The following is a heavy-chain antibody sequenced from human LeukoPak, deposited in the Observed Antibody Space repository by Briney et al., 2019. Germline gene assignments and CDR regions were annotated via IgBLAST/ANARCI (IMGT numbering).Heavy chain of an antibody. V-gene: IGHV4-4*07. Sequence: PSETLSLTCTVSGGSISSYYWSWIRQPAGKGLEWIGRIYTSGSTNYNPSLKSRVTMSVDTSKNQFSLKLSSVTAADTAVYYCARGRYNRFSCSSTSCYLDAFDIWGQGTMVTVSS. CDR3: ARGRYNRFSCSSTSCYLDAFDI. J-gene: IGHJ3*02. CDR1: GGSISSYY. D-gene: IGHD2-2*01. CDR2: IYTSGST.